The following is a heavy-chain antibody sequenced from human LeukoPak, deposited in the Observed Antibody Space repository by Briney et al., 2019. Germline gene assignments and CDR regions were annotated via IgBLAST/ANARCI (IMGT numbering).Heavy chain of an antibody. CDR2: IKSKVDGGTT. V-gene: IGHV3-15*01. D-gene: IGHD3-10*01. Sequence: GGSLRLSCAASPFTDSNAWMSWARHAPGKGLEWVGRIKSKVDGGTTDYAAPRKGTLNISRDDSTNTLYLQMNSLKTKGTAVYYCTTDSRNYGSGSYYARPFDYWGQGTLVTVSS. CDR1: PFTDSNAW. J-gene: IGHJ4*02. CDR3: TTDSRNYGSGSYYARPFDY.